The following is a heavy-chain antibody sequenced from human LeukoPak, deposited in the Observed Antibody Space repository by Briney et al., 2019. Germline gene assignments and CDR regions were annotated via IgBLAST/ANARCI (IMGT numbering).Heavy chain of an antibody. CDR2: INVGNGDT. CDR1: GYTFITYA. CDR3: ARDLLYGTSLVYYYYYGMDV. Sequence: ASVKVSCKASGYTFITYAIHWVRQAPGQRLEWMGWINVGNGDTKYSLKFQGRVTITRDTSASTAYMELSSLRSEDTAVYYCARDLLYGTSLVYYYYYGMDVWGQGTTVTVSS. D-gene: IGHD2-2*01. J-gene: IGHJ6*02. V-gene: IGHV1-3*01.